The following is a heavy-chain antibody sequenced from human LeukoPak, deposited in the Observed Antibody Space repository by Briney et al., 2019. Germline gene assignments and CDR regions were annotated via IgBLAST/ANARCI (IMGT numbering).Heavy chain of an antibody. J-gene: IGHJ4*02. CDR2: IYYSGST. CDR1: GGSISSHH. D-gene: IGHD6-13*01. CDR3: AGHLDIAASGTFGY. Sequence: SETLSLTCTVSGGSISSHHWSWIRQPPGKGLEWIGYIYYSGSTNYKPSLKSRVTISVDTSKNQFSLKLTSVTAADTAVYYCAGHLDIAASGTFGYWGQGTLVTVSS. V-gene: IGHV4-59*08.